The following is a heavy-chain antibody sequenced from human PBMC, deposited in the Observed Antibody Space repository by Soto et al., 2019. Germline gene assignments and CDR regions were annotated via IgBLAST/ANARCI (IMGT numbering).Heavy chain of an antibody. V-gene: IGHV3-23*01. CDR2: ISGRGSST. Sequence: GSLRRSCAPRGFTVSSSPLSSYHQAPGKGLEWVSGISGRGSSTYYAGSVKGRFTISRDNSKNTLYLQMNSLRAEDTAVYYCARDSLKSLRFLEWFPPYGMDVWGQGTTVTVSS. J-gene: IGHJ6*02. CDR3: ARDSLKSLRFLEWFPPYGMDV. D-gene: IGHD3-3*01. CDR1: GFTVSSSP.